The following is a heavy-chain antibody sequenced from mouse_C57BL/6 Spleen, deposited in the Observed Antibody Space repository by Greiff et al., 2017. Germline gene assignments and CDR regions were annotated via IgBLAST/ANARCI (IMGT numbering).Heavy chain of an antibody. V-gene: IGHV1-69*01. Sequence: QVQLQQPGAELVMPGASVKLSCKASGYTFTSYWMHWVKQRPGQGLEWIGEIDPSDSYTNYTQKFKGKSTLTVDKSSSTAYRQISSLSSEDAAVYYGGRYGAARDYAMDYWGQGTSVTVSS. D-gene: IGHD3-1*01. J-gene: IGHJ4*01. CDR3: GRYGAARDYAMDY. CDR2: IDPSDSYT. CDR1: GYTFTSYW.